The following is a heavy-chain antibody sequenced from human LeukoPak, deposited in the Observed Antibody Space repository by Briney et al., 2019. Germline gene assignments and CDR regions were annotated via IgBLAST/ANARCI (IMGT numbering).Heavy chain of an antibody. CDR2: IYTSGST. D-gene: IGHD1-26*01. V-gene: IGHV4-61*02. J-gene: IGHJ4*02. Sequence: SETLSLTCTVSGGSISSGSYYWSWIRQPAGKGLEWIGRIYTSGSTNYNPSLKSRVTISVDTSKNQFSLKPSSVTAADTAVYYCARGGGSYGYYFDYWGQGTLVTVSS. CDR1: GGSISSGSYY. CDR3: ARGGGSYGYYFDY.